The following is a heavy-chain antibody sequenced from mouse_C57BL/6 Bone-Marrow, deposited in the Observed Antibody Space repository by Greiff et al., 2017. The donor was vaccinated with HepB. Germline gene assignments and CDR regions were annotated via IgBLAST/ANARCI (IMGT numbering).Heavy chain of an antibody. CDR3: AGDYGTPWSHY. D-gene: IGHD2-1*01. CDR1: GYTFTSYG. CDR2: IYPRSGNT. J-gene: IGHJ3*01. V-gene: IGHV1-81*01. Sequence: VQRVESGAELARPGASVKLCYKASGYTFTSYGISWVKQRTGQGLEWIGEIYPRSGNTYYNEKFKGKATLTADKSSSTGYMELRSLTSEDSAVYFCAGDYGTPWSHYSSQVTPFIVSA.